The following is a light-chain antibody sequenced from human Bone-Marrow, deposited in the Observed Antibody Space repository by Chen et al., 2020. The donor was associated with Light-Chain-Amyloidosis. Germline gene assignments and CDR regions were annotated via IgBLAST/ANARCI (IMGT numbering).Light chain of an antibody. J-gene: IGLJ2*01. CDR3: SSYTTSSTVV. CDR1: SSDVGAYVY. Sequence: QSALTQPASVSGSPGQSITLSCTGTSSDVGAYVYCSWYRQHPGKAPKVIIFDVSNRPSGVSNRFSGSKSGNTASLTISGLQAEDEADYYCSSYTTSSTVVFGGGTRVTVL. V-gene: IGLV2-14*03. CDR2: DVS.